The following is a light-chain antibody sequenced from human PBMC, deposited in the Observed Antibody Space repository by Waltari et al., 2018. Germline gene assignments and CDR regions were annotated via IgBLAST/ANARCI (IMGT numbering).Light chain of an antibody. CDR2: KSS. Sequence: DIQMTQSPSTLSASVGDRLTIPCRASQSISSWLAWYQQKPGKAPKLLIYKSSSLESGVPSRFSGSGSGTEFTLTISSLQPDDFATYYCQQYNIYWTFGQGTKVEIK. V-gene: IGKV1-5*03. J-gene: IGKJ1*01. CDR1: QSISSW. CDR3: QQYNIYWT.